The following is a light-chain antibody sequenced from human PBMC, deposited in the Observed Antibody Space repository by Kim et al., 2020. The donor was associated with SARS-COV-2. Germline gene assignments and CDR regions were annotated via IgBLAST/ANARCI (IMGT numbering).Light chain of an antibody. CDR1: LLQTAY. CDR2: KDT. Sequence: SYELTQPSSVSVSPGQTARITCSGDLLQTAYTRWFQQKPGQAPVVVIYKDTERPSGIPERFSGSSSGATVTLTISGAQVEDEADYYCYSAADNKRLFGGGTKLTVL. V-gene: IGLV3-27*01. CDR3: YSAADNKRL. J-gene: IGLJ3*02.